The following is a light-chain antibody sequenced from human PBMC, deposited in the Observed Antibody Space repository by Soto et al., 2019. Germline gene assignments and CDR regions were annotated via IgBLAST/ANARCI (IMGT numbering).Light chain of an antibody. V-gene: IGKV1-6*01. CDR1: QGISNE. CDR3: LQDYTYPWT. CDR2: GAS. J-gene: IGKJ1*01. Sequence: IQMTQSPSSLSASVGDRVTITCRASQGISNELGWYQQRPGKAPKVLIYGASNLQSGVPSRFSGSASGTDFNLTISSLQLEDFATYYCLQDYTYPWTFGQGTKVEMK.